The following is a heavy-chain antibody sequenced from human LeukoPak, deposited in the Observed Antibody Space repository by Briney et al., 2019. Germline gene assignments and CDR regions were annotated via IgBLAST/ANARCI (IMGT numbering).Heavy chain of an antibody. D-gene: IGHD2-21*02. V-gene: IGHV3-23*01. CDR1: GFTFSSYA. Sequence: GGSQRLSCAASGFTFSSYAMSWVRQAPGKGLEWVSAISGSGGSTYYADSVKGRFTISRDNSKNTLYLQMNSLRAEDTAVYYCAKASHGHIVVVTVDYWGQGTLVTVSS. CDR2: ISGSGGST. CDR3: AKASHGHIVVVTVDY. J-gene: IGHJ4*02.